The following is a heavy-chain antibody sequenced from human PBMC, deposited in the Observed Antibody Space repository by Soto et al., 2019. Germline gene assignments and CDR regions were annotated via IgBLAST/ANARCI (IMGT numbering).Heavy chain of an antibody. CDR1: GFTFSSYG. CDR2: ISYDGSNK. Sequence: PGGSLRLSCAASGFTFSSYGMHWVRQAPGKGLEWVAVISYDGSNKYYADSVKGRFTISRDNSKNTLYLQMNSLRAEDTAVYYCVKKIMGNSAHYDGMRGWGRGSTVSVSS. D-gene: IGHD2-8*01. J-gene: IGHJ6*02. V-gene: IGHV3-30*18. CDR3: VKKIMGNSAHYDGMRG.